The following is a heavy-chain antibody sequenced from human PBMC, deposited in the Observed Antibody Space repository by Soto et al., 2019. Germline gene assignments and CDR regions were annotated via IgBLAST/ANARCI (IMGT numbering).Heavy chain of an antibody. J-gene: IGHJ4*02. Sequence: SETLSLTCTVSGGSLGSSGYYWGWIRQSPGRGLEWIGNIYYSGNTFYNPSLKSRVTISVDTSKNQIYLHLSAVTAADTAIFYCASIAAPGTTHFDFWGQGTLVTVSS. CDR1: GGSLGSSGYY. CDR2: IYYSGNT. V-gene: IGHV4-39*01. CDR3: ASIAAPGTTHFDF. D-gene: IGHD6-13*01.